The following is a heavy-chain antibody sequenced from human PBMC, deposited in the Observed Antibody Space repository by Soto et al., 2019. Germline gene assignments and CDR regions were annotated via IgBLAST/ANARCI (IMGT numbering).Heavy chain of an antibody. CDR1: RFTFRSYA. CDR3: AKEPVGPDWYFDL. CDR2: ISGSGIST. Sequence: DVQLLESGGGLVQPGGSLRLSCAASRFTFRSYAMSWVRQAPGKRLEWVSGISGSGISTHYADSVKGRFTVSRDNSKNTLYLQMNSLRDEDTAVYNCAKEPVGPDWYFDLWGRGTLVTVSS. J-gene: IGHJ2*01. V-gene: IGHV3-23*01.